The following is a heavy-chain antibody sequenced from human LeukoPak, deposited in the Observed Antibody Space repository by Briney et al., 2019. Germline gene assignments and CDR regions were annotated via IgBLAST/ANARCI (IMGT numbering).Heavy chain of an antibody. CDR1: GYTFTSYD. CDR2: INPSGGST. D-gene: IGHD6-19*01. CDR3: TLESGSGWYQFDY. V-gene: IGHV1-46*03. Sequence: ASVKVSCKASGYTFTSYDIIWVRQAPGQGLEWMGIINPSGGSTSYAQKFQGRVTMTRDTSTSTVYMELSSLRSEDTAVYYCTLESGSGWYQFDYWGQGTLVTVSS. J-gene: IGHJ4*02.